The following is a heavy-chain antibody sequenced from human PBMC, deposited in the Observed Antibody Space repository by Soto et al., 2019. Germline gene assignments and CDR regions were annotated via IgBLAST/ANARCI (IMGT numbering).Heavy chain of an antibody. V-gene: IGHV1-69*12. D-gene: IGHD7-27*01. CDR3: ARDGEGGDPHNWGY. J-gene: IGHJ4*02. CDR2: IIPIFGTA. Sequence: QVQLVQSGAEVKKPGSSVKVSCKASGGTFSSYAISWVRQAPGQGLEWMGGIIPIFGTANYAQKFQGRVTITGDESTGTGYMGLSSLRSEDTAVYYCARDGEGGDPHNWGYWGQGTLVTVSS. CDR1: GGTFSSYA.